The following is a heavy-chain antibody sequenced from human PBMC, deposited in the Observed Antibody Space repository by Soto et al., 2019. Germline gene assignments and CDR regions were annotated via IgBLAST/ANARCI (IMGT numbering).Heavy chain of an antibody. Sequence: GGSLRLSCAASGFTFSSYGMHWVRQAPGKGLEWVAVISYDGSNKYYADSVKGRFTISRDNSKNTLYLQMNSLRAEDTAVYYCAKDLQYYDILTGYQPLYYYYGMDVWGQGTTVTVSS. CDR2: ISYDGSNK. J-gene: IGHJ6*02. V-gene: IGHV3-30*18. D-gene: IGHD3-9*01. CDR3: AKDLQYYDILTGYQPLYYYYGMDV. CDR1: GFTFSSYG.